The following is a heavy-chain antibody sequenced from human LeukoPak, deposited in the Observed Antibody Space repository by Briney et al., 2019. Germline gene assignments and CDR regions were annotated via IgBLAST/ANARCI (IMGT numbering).Heavy chain of an antibody. Sequence: SQTLSLTCTVSGGSISSGGYYWSWIRQHPGKGLEWIGYIYYSGSTCYNPSLKSRVTISVDTSTNQFSLKLSSVTAAYTAVYYCAGLDSSGYYEHWGQGTLVTVSS. V-gene: IGHV4-31*03. D-gene: IGHD3-22*01. CDR1: GGSISSGGYY. CDR3: AGLDSSGYYEH. J-gene: IGHJ4*02. CDR2: IYYSGST.